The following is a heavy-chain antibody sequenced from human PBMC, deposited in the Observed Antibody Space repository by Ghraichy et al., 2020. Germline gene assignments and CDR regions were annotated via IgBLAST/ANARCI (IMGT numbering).Heavy chain of an antibody. D-gene: IGHD3-9*01. V-gene: IGHV4-31*03. J-gene: IGHJ4*02. CDR3: ARVLRYFDWSLTGYYVAAFDY. CDR1: GGSISSGGYY. CDR2: IYYSGST. Sequence: SETLSLTCTVSGGSISSGGYYWSWIRQHPGKGLEWIGYIYYSGSTYYNPSLKSRVTISVDTSKNQFSLKLSSVTAADTAVYYCARVLRYFDWSLTGYYVAAFDYWGQGTLVTVSS.